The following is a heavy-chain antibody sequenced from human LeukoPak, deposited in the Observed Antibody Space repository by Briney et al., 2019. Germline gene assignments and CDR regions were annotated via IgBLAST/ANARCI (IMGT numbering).Heavy chain of an antibody. CDR3: ARGYQLLHNGMDV. V-gene: IGHV4-30-4*01. CDR1: GGSISSGDYY. Sequence: SETLSLTCTVSGGSISSGDYYWSWIRQPPGTGLEWIGYIYYSGSTYYNPSLKSRVTISVDTSKNQFSLKLSSVTAADTAVYYCARGYQLLHNGMDVWGKGTTVTVPS. J-gene: IGHJ6*04. D-gene: IGHD2-2*01. CDR2: IYYSGST.